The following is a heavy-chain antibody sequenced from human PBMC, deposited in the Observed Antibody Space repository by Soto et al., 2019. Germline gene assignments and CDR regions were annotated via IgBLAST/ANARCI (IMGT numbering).Heavy chain of an antibody. CDR3: AKDTGTGGGAFDT. J-gene: IGHJ3*02. CDR1: LFLSSSCD. CDR2: VLAGGST. D-gene: IGHD2-8*02. Sequence: GGSLRLSCAASLFLSSSCDMSGVRLAPGNGLEWGSTVLAGGSTYYEDSVKGWFTVSRLGSKNTVYLPMNSLSAGETAVYYCAKDTGTGGGAFDTRGQGKMLTVSS. V-gene: IGHV3-23*01.